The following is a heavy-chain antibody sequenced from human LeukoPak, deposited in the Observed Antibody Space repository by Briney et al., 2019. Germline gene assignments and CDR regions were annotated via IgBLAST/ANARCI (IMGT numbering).Heavy chain of an antibody. J-gene: IGHJ4*02. CDR2: VSPDSGDT. Sequence: ASVKVSCKASGYTFTNNDINWVRQATGQGIEWMGWVSPDSGDTGYAPNFRGRVTITTDTSINTAYMELTSLTSEDTAIYYCTRGRAAGDWGQGTLVTVSS. V-gene: IGHV1-8*01. CDR1: GYTFTNND. CDR3: TRGRAAGD. D-gene: IGHD6-19*01.